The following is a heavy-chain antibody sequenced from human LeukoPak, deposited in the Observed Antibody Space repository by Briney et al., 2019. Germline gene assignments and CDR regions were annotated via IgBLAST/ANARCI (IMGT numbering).Heavy chain of an antibody. V-gene: IGHV3-53*01. J-gene: IGHJ4*02. CDR3: ARGGAGTTGTTYDY. CDR1: GFTVSSNY. D-gene: IGHD1-1*01. CDR2: IYSGGST. Sequence: GGSLRLSCAASGFTVSSNYMSWVRQAPGKGLEWVSVIYSGGSTYYADSVKGRFTISRDNSKNTLYLQMNSLRAEDTAVYYCARGGAGTTGTTYDYWGQGTLVTVSS.